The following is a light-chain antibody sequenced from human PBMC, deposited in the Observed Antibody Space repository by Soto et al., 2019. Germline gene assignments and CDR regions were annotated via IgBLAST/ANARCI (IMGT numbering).Light chain of an antibody. CDR2: GAS. CDR3: QQYGSSPRT. V-gene: IGKV3-20*01. CDR1: QSVTSSY. J-gene: IGKJ1*01. Sequence: ESVLTQSPGTLSLSPGERATLSCRASQSVTSSYLAWYQQKPGQAPRLLIYGASSRATGIPHRFSGSGSGTDFTLTIGGLEPEDFAGYYCQQYGSSPRTFGQGTKVEIK.